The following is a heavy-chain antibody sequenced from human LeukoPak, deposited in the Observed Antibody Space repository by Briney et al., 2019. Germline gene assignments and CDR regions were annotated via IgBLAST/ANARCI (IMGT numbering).Heavy chain of an antibody. V-gene: IGHV1-2*02. CDR1: GYTFTGYY. CDR3: ARDQGSGRGFDP. CDR2: INPNSGGT. Sequence: ASVKVSCKASGYTFTGYYMHWVRQASGQGLEWMGWINPNSGGTNYAQKFQGRVTMTRDTSISTAYMELSRLRSDDTAVYYCARDQGSGRGFDPWGQGTLVTVSS. J-gene: IGHJ5*02. D-gene: IGHD3-10*01.